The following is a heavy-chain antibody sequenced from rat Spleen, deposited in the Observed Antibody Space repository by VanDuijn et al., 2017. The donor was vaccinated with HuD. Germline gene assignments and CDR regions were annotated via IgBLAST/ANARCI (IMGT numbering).Heavy chain of an antibody. Sequence: QVQLKESGPGLVQPSQTLSLTCTVSGFSLTSNGVSWVRQPPGKGLEWIATISSGGHTYYNSALKSRLSLSRDTSKSQVFLKMNSLQTEDTAMYFSARWYGYNYFDYWGQGVMVTVSS. J-gene: IGHJ2*01. CDR3: ARWYGYNYFDY. CDR2: ISSGGHT. V-gene: IGHV2S12*01. CDR1: GFSLTSNG. D-gene: IGHD1-9*01.